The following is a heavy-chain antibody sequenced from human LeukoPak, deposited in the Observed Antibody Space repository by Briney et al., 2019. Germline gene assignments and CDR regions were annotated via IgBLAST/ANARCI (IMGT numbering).Heavy chain of an antibody. J-gene: IGHJ4*02. CDR1: GYSLSSYY. CDR2: VHPGDSDT. Sequence: GESLKISCQAFGYSLSSYYIGWVRQMPGKGLEWMGIVHPGDSDTTYSPSFQGQVTISADRSISTAYLQWSSLKASDTAMYYCARYPDSFCRGDCYPRLWGQGTLVTVSS. V-gene: IGHV5-51*01. CDR3: ARYPDSFCRGDCYPRL. D-gene: IGHD2-21*02.